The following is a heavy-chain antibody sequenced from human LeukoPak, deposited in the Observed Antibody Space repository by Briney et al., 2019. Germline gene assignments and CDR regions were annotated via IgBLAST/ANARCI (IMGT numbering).Heavy chain of an antibody. CDR3: ARVGYDILTGQTLYYYGMDV. Sequence: GASVKVSCKASGYTFTSYDINWVRQASGQGLEWMGWMNPNCGNTGYAQKFQGRVTMTRNTSISTAYMELSSLRSEDTAVYYCARVGYDILTGQTLYYYGMDVWGQGTTVTVSS. D-gene: IGHD3-9*01. J-gene: IGHJ6*02. CDR2: MNPNCGNT. V-gene: IGHV1-8*01. CDR1: GYTFTSYD.